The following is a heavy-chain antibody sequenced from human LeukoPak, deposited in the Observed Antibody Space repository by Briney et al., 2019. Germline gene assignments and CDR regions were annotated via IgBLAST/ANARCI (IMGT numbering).Heavy chain of an antibody. Sequence: GGSLRLSCAASGFTFDDYAMHWVRQAPGKGLEWVSGISWNSGSIGYADSVKGRFTISRDNAKNSLYLQMNSLRAEDMALYSCAKGSGYGTRYYFDYWGQGTLVTVSS. J-gene: IGHJ4*02. D-gene: IGHD5-18*01. CDR1: GFTFDDYA. CDR2: ISWNSGSI. V-gene: IGHV3-9*03. CDR3: AKGSGYGTRYYFDY.